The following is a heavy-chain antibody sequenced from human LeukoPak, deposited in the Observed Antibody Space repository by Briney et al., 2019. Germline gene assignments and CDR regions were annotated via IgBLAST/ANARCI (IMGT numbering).Heavy chain of an antibody. V-gene: IGHV1-2*02. D-gene: IGHD3-16*02. CDR1: GYTFTVYY. CDR2: INPNSGGT. CDR3: ARVAPLRLGELSFLRFWDY. Sequence: ASVKVSCKASGYTFTVYYMHWVRQAPGQGLEWRGWINPNSGGTNYAQKFQGRVTMTRDTSISTAYMELSRLRSDDTAVYYCARVAPLRLGELSFLRFWDYWGQGTLVTVSS. J-gene: IGHJ4*02.